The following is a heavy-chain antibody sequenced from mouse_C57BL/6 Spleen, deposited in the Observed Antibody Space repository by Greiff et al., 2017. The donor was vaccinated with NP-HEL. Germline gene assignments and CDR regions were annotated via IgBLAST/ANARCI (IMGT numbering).Heavy chain of an antibody. CDR3: AREGSMVTPWFAY. CDR2: ISDGGSYT. V-gene: IGHV5-4*01. D-gene: IGHD2-2*01. Sequence: EVKLVESGGGLVKPGGSLKLSCAASGFTFSSYAMSWVRQTPEKRLEWVATISDGGSYTYYPDNVKGRFTISRDNAKNNLYLQMSHLKSEDTAMYYCAREGSMVTPWFAYWGQGTLVTVSA. CDR1: GFTFSSYA. J-gene: IGHJ3*01.